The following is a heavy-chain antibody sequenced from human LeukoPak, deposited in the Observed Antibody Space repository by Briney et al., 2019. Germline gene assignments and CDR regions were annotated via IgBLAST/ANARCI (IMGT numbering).Heavy chain of an antibody. V-gene: IGHV3-23*01. CDR3: AKGASWLDP. J-gene: IGHJ5*02. CDR1: GFSFSSYA. Sequence: GGSLRLSCAASGFSFSSYAMTWVRQAPGKGLEWVSSISSSGAGTYYADSVKGRFTFSRDNSKSTEYLQMNSLRVEDTAVYYCAKGASWLDPWGQGTLVSVSS. CDR2: ISSSGAGT.